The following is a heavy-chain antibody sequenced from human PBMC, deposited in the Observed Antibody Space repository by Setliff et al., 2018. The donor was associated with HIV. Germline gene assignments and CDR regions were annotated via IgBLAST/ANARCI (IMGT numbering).Heavy chain of an antibody. J-gene: IGHJ3*02. CDR3: ARDLHANFHVIEI. V-gene: IGHV1-18*01. CDR1: SYTFTRYG. CDR2: ISGYNGNT. D-gene: IGHD3-16*02. Sequence: GASVKVSCKASSYTFTRYGISWVRQAPGQGLEWMGWISGYNGNTKYAQSFQGRVAMTTETSTSTAYMEMRSLRSDDTAVYFCARDLHANFHVIEIWGPGTMVTVSS.